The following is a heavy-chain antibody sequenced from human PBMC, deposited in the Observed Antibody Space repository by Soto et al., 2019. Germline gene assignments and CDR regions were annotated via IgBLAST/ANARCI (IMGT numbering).Heavy chain of an antibody. J-gene: IGHJ6*02. CDR3: ANGLSGYYYGMDV. D-gene: IGHD3-3*01. V-gene: IGHV3-23*01. CDR2: ISGSGGST. CDR1: GFTFSSYA. Sequence: VQLLESGGGLVQPGGSLRLSCAASGFTFSSYAMSWVRQAPGKGLEWVSAISGSGGSTYYADSVKGRFTISRDNSKNTLYLQMNSLRAEDTAVYYCANGLSGYYYGMDVWGQGTTVTVSS.